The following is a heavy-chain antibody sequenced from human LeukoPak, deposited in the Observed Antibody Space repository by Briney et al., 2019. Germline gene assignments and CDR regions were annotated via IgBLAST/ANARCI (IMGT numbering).Heavy chain of an antibody. D-gene: IGHD1-7*01. CDR3: ARDRITGTFRFDP. J-gene: IGHJ5*02. CDR1: GDTFSSYA. CDR2: IIPIFGTA. Sequence: ASVKVSCKASGDTFSSYAISWVRQAPGQGLEWMGGIIPIFGTANYAQKFQGRVTITADESTSTAYMELSSLRSEDTAVYYCARDRITGTFRFDPWGQGTLVTVAS. V-gene: IGHV1-69*13.